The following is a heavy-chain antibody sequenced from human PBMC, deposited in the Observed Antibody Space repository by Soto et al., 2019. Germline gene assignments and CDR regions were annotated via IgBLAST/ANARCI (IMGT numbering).Heavy chain of an antibody. J-gene: IGHJ6*02. CDR2: INPNSGGT. V-gene: IGHV1-2*04. Sequence: ASVKVSCKASGYTFTGYYMHWVRQAPGQGLEWMGWINPNSGGTNYAQKFQGWVTMTRDTSISTAYMELSRLRSDDTAAYYRARAPQPAIYGMDVWGQGTTVTVSS. CDR3: ARAPQPAIYGMDV. D-gene: IGHD2-2*01. CDR1: GYTFTGYY.